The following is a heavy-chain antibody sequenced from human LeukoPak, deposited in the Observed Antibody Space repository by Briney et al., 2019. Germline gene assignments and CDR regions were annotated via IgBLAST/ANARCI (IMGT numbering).Heavy chain of an antibody. J-gene: IGHJ4*02. Sequence: GGSLRLSCAASGFSFSSHGMSWVRQAPGKGLEWVSGIIGGAGGTYYADSVKGRFTISRDNVKNTLYLQMSSLRAEDTAVYYCAHGSMYQLDYWGQGTLVTVSS. CDR1: GFSFSSHG. CDR3: AHGSMYQLDY. D-gene: IGHD2-2*01. V-gene: IGHV3-23*01. CDR2: IIGGAGGT.